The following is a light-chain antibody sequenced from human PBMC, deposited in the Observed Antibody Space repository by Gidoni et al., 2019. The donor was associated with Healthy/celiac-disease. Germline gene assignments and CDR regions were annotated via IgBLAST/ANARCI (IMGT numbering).Light chain of an antibody. J-gene: IGKJ1*01. CDR3: QQANSFPLT. Sequence: DIQMTQSPSSVSASVGDRVTITCRASPGISSWVAWYQQKPGKAPKLLIYAASSLQSGVPSRFSGSGSGTDFTLTISSLQPEDFATYYCQQANSFPLTFGQGTKVEIK. CDR1: PGISSW. V-gene: IGKV1-12*01. CDR2: AAS.